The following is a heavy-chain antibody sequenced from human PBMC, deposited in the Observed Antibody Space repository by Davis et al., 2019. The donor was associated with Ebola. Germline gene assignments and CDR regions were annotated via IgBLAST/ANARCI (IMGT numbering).Heavy chain of an antibody. J-gene: IGHJ4*02. CDR1: TFPFSDYG. Sequence: GGSLRLSCVASSTFPFSDYGMNWVRQAPGKGLEWVALITSSGYTKFYADSVTGRFTISRDDSKNTLYLQMENLRGDDSALYFCAKGGRLQKTDFWGQGTLVTVSS. V-gene: IGHV3-30*12. CDR3: AKGGRLQKTDF. CDR2: ITSSGYTK. D-gene: IGHD6-25*01.